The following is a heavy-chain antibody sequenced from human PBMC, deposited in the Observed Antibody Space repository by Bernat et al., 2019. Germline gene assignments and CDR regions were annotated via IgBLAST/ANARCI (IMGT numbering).Heavy chain of an antibody. D-gene: IGHD3-10*01. V-gene: IGHV3-33*01. CDR1: GFTFRTYG. Sequence: QVQLVESGGGVVQPGRSLRLSCAASGFTFRTYGMHWVRQAPGKGLEWVAVIWYDGSNEDYADSVKGRFTISRDNSKNTLYLQMNSLRAEDTAAYYCARNAYGSGRGGFDYWGQGTLVSVSS. CDR2: IWYDGSNE. J-gene: IGHJ4*02. CDR3: ARNAYGSGRGGFDY.